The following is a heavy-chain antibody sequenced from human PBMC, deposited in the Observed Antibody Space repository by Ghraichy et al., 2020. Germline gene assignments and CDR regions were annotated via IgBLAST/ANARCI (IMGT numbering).Heavy chain of an antibody. CDR3: ANCAGNHSYYFMDV. Sequence: GGSLRLSCAASGFTFSSYAMSWVRQAPGKGLEWVSGISDSGGGTYYADSVRGRFTISRDNSKNTLYLQMNSLRAADTAVYYCANCAGNHSYYFMDVWGKGTTVTVSS. V-gene: IGHV3-23*01. D-gene: IGHD1-14*01. CDR1: GFTFSSYA. J-gene: IGHJ6*03. CDR2: ISDSGGGT.